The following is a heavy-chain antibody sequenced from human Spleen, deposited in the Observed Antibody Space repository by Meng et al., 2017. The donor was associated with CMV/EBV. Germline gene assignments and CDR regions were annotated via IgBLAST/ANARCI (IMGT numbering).Heavy chain of an antibody. J-gene: IGHJ5*02. V-gene: IGHV4-34*01. CDR3: ASRPRGYCSSTSCKRWGWFDP. D-gene: IGHD2-2*03. Sequence: QVQLQQWGAGLLKPSETLSLTCAVYGGSFIGYYWSWIRQPPGKGLEWIGEINHSGSTNYNPSLKSRVTISVDTSKNQFSLKLSSVTAADTAVYYCASRPRGYCSSTSCKRWGWFDPWGQGTLVTVSS. CDR2: INHSGST. CDR1: GGSFIGYY.